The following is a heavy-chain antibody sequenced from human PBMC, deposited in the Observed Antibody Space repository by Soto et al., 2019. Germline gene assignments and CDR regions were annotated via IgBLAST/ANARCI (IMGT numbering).Heavy chain of an antibody. J-gene: IGHJ6*02. V-gene: IGHV1-2*04. Sequence: ASVKVYCKASGYSFTDYHIHWVRQAPGQGLEWLGRINPKSGGTSTAQKFQGWVTMTTDTSISTASMELTRLTSDDTAIYYCARGDSTDCSNGVCSFFYNHDMDVWGQGTTVTVSS. CDR1: GYSFTDYH. CDR3: ARGDSTDCSNGVCSFFYNHDMDV. CDR2: INPKSGGT. D-gene: IGHD2-8*01.